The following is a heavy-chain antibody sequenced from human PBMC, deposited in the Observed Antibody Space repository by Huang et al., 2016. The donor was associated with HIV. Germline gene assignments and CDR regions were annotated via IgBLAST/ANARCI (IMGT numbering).Heavy chain of an antibody. CDR1: TFRFGAYW. J-gene: IGHJ6*02. V-gene: IGHV3-7*01. CDR3: ATKTAAMDI. Sequence: VESGGRLVQPGGSIRLSCVGSTFRFGAYWMSWVRQSPGKVVEWVANIKQDESEKYYVDSVKGRFNISRDNAKKVLFLEMNNVRVEDTATYYCATKTAAMDIWGQGTTVTVS. D-gene: IGHD1-7*01. CDR2: IKQDESEK.